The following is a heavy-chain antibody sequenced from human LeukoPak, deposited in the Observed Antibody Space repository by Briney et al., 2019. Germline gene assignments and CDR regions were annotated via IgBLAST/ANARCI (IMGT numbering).Heavy chain of an antibody. V-gene: IGHV4-30-4*01. Sequence: SETLSLTCSVSGASISDYYWSWIRQPPGKGLEWIGYIYDDGSTYYNPSLKSRVTISIDTSKNQFSLNLRSVTAAGTAVYYCARLTGSGEVFDSWGQGTLVTVSS. D-gene: IGHD1-14*01. CDR1: GASISDYY. CDR3: ARLTGSGEVFDS. CDR2: IYDDGST. J-gene: IGHJ4*02.